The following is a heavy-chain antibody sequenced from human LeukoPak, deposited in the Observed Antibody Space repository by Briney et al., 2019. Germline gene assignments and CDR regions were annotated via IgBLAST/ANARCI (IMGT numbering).Heavy chain of an antibody. Sequence: SGGPLRSSWAASESTFSSYCMQWVRQAPGKGLEWVSGISASGGNTWYADSVKGRFTISRDNSKNTLYLQMNSLRAEDTAVYYCARYVSAKGPTYTFDVWGQGTTVTVSS. J-gene: IGHJ6*02. CDR1: ESTFSSYC. CDR3: ARYVSAKGPTYTFDV. V-gene: IGHV3-23*01. D-gene: IGHD2-15*01. CDR2: ISASGGNT.